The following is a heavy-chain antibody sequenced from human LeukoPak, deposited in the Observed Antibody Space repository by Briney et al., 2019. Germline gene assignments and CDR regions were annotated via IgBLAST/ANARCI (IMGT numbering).Heavy chain of an antibody. CDR1: GDSVSSNSAA. Sequence: SQTLSLTCAICGDSVSSNSAAWNWIRQSPPRGREWLGSTYYSSKLYNDYAVSVKSRITINPDTSKNQFSLQLNSVTPEDKAVYYCASGGGAFDSWGQGTMVTVSS. CDR3: ASGGGAFDS. J-gene: IGHJ3*02. D-gene: IGHD2-21*01. CDR2: TYYSSKLYN. V-gene: IGHV6-1*01.